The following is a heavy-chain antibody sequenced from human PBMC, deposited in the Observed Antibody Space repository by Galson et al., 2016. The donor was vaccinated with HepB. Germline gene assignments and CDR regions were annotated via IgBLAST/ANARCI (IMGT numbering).Heavy chain of an antibody. J-gene: IGHJ5*02. D-gene: IGHD3-10*01. CDR3: ALVPTIVRGVFRFDP. CDR2: IYYSGTT. V-gene: IGHV4-30-4*01. Sequence: LSLTCTVSGGSISNGDVYWSWTRQPPGKGLECIGYIYYSGTTYYNPSLKSRLTISVDTPKNQFYLNLASVTAADTAVYYCALVPTIVRGVFRFDPWGPGTVVIVS. CDR1: GGSISNGDVY.